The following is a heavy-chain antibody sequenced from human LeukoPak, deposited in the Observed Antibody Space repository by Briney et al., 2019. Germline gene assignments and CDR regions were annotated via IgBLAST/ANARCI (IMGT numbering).Heavy chain of an antibody. J-gene: IGHJ4*02. Sequence: PGGSLRLSCAASGLTFSSYGMQWVRQAPGKGLEWVAIISYDGRTKYYGESVRGRFTISRDNSKNTVYLQMNSLKTDDTAVYYCARDRDFGVVTPWCDYWGQGILVTVSS. V-gene: IGHV3-30*03. D-gene: IGHD3-3*01. CDR2: ISYDGRTK. CDR1: GLTFSSYG. CDR3: ARDRDFGVVTPWCDY.